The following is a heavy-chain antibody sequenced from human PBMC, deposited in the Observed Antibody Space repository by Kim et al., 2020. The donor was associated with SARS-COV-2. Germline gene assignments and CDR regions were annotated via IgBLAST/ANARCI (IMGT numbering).Heavy chain of an antibody. CDR3: ARGHYYGSGSYYMGGDSYYFDY. CDR1: GGTFSSYA. CDR2: IIPILGIA. Sequence: SVKVSCKASGGTFSSYAISWVRQAPGQGLEWMGRIIPILGIANYAQKFQDRVTITADKSTSTAYMELSSLRSEDTAVCYCARGHYYGSGSYYMGGDSYYFDYWGQGTLVTVSS. D-gene: IGHD3-10*01. J-gene: IGHJ4*02. V-gene: IGHV1-69*04.